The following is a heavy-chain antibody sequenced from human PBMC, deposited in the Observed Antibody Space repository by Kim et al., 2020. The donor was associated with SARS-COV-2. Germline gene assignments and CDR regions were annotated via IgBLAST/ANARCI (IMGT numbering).Heavy chain of an antibody. CDR3: ARDQPYDFWSGFVFSD. CDR1: GYTFTSYA. CDR2: INAGNGNT. Sequence: ASVKVSCKASGYTFTSYAMHWVRQAPGQRLEWMGWINAGNGNTKYSQKFQGRVTITRDTSGSAAYMELSSLRSEDTAVYYCARDQPYDFWSGFVFSDCGQGTLVTVSS. J-gene: IGHJ4*02. D-gene: IGHD3-3*01. V-gene: IGHV1-3*01.